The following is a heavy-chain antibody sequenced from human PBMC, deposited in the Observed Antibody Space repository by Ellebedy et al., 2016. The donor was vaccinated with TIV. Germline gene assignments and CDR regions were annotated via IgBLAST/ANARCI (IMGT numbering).Heavy chain of an antibody. CDR3: AKAALWGGVDYGDYIDW. V-gene: IGHV3-43*01. J-gene: IGHJ4*02. Sequence: GESLKISCAASGFTFDEYSMHWVRQAPGKGLEWVSLISWDGNNTHYTDSVKCRFTISRDNSGNSLYLQMNRLRSEDTALYYCAKAALWGGVDYGDYIDWWGQGTLVTVSS. CDR2: ISWDGNNT. CDR1: GFTFDEYS. D-gene: IGHD4-17*01.